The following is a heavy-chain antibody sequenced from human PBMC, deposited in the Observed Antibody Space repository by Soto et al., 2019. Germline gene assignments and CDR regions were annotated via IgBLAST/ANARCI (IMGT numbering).Heavy chain of an antibody. CDR2: IYYSGRT. V-gene: IGHV4-30-4*01. CDR1: VCSIIIGDCY. CDR3: PRLPTPTVKTSYFHGKYNGLEV. J-gene: IGHJ6*01. D-gene: IGHD4-17*01. Sequence: TSSSXSLTWTVGVCSIIIGDCYWSWIRQPPGKVLEWIGYIYYSGRTYYNPSLRSRLTISVDTSKNQFSLKLSSVTAADPAVYCCPRLPTPTVKTSYFHGKYNGLEVWGQGTTV.